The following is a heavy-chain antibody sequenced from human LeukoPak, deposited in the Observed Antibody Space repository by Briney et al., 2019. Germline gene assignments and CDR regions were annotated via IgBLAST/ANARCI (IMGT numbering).Heavy chain of an antibody. CDR1: GFTFKTYS. Sequence: GGSLRLSCAASGFTFKTYSMIWVRQAPGKGLEWVSSIRNSGTHVCYADSLKGRFTISRDNARNSLYLQMNSLRAEDTAVYYCARDGSYDFWSRNYYMDVWGKGTTVTVSS. J-gene: IGHJ6*03. CDR3: ARDGSYDFWSRNYYMDV. D-gene: IGHD3-3*01. V-gene: IGHV3-21*01. CDR2: IRNSGTHV.